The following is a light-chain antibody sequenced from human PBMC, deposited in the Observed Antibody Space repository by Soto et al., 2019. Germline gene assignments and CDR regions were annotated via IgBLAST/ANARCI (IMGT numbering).Light chain of an antibody. CDR2: ADN. V-gene: IGLV1-40*01. Sequence: QSVLTQPPSVSGAPGQRVTISCTGSSSNIGAGYDVHWYQQLPETAPKLLIFADNIRPSGVPDRFSGSKSGTSASLAITGLHAEDEADYYCQSYDSSLTSVVFGGGTKLTVL. CDR3: QSYDSSLTSVV. CDR1: SSNIGAGYD. J-gene: IGLJ2*01.